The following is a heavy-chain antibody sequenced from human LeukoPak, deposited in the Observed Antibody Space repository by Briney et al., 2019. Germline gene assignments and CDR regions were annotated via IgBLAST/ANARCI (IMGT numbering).Heavy chain of an antibody. D-gene: IGHD1-1*01. CDR3: ATQRSYYYYGMDV. J-gene: IGHJ6*02. CDR2: IYHSGST. V-gene: IGHV4-4*02. CDR1: GGSISSSNW. Sequence: SETLSLTCAVSGGSISSSNWWSWVRQPPGKGLEWIGEIYHSGSTNYNPSLKSRVTISVDTSKNQFSLKLSSVTAADTAVYYCATQRSYYYYGMDVWGQGTTVTVSS.